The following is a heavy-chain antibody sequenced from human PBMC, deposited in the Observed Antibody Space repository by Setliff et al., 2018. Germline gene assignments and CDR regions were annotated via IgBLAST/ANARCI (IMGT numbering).Heavy chain of an antibody. CDR3: VGRDFSGGDS. CDR2: VYNTGTT. CDR1: GDSISNSDYY. Sequence: SETLSLTCIVAGDSISNSDYYWGWIRQPPGKGLEWIGRVYNTGTTNYNPSLKSRVTISISADTSNKSFSLNFFSVTAADTAVYYCVGRDFSGGDSWGHGTLVTVS. J-gene: IGHJ5*01. V-gene: IGHV4-39*02. D-gene: IGHD6-25*01.